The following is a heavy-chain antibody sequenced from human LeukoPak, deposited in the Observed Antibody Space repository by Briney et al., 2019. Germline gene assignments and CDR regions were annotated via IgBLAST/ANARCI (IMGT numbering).Heavy chain of an antibody. Sequence: GGSLKLSCAASGFTFSSYAMSWVRQAPGKGLEWVSAISGSGGSTYYADSVKGRFTISRDNSKNTLYLQMNSLRAEDTAVYYCASLAAAGTGFDPWGQGTLVTVSS. J-gene: IGHJ5*02. CDR1: GFTFSSYA. CDR3: ASLAAAGTGFDP. D-gene: IGHD6-13*01. CDR2: ISGSGGST. V-gene: IGHV3-23*01.